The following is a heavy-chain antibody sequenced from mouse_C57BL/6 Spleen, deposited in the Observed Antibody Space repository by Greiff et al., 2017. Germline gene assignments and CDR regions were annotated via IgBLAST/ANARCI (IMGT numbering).Heavy chain of an antibody. CDR3: ATYYGSSPAWFAY. J-gene: IGHJ3*01. CDR2: ISYDGSN. V-gene: IGHV3-6*01. CDR1: GYSITSGYY. D-gene: IGHD1-1*01. Sequence: EVKLMESGPGLVKPSQSLSLTCSVTGYSITSGYYWNWIRQFPGNKLEWMGYISYDGSNNYNPSLKNRISITRDTSKNQFFLKLNSVTTEDTATYYCATYYGSSPAWFAYWGQGTLVTVSA.